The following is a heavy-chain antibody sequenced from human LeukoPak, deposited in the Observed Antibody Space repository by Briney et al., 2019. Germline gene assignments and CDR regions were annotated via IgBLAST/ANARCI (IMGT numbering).Heavy chain of an antibody. D-gene: IGHD3-22*01. CDR3: ARTEHYSDRNGYYYFDQ. CDR1: GFTFRDYG. J-gene: IGHJ4*02. Sequence: GGSLRLSCAASGFTFRDYGMHWVRQAPGKGLEWVALIYYDGGNKAYADSVKGRFTISRDNPKNTLYLQMNSLGVEDTAVYYCARTEHYSDRNGYYYFDQWGQGTLVTVSS. V-gene: IGHV3-33*01. CDR2: IYYDGGNK.